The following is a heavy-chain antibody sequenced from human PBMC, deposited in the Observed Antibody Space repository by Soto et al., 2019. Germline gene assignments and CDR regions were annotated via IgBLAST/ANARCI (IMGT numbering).Heavy chain of an antibody. CDR1: GFTFSSYN. V-gene: IGHV3-21*01. Sequence: GXSLRLSCAASGFTFSSYNMNWVRQAPGKGLEWVSSISSSSSYIYYADSVKGRFTISRDNAKNSLYLQMNSLRAEDTAVYYCARDQSGIYLVSCYYYCYGKYFWGRGSSVTVS. CDR3: ARDQSGIYLVSCYYYCYGKYF. J-gene: IGHJ6*02. D-gene: IGHD1-26*01. CDR2: ISSSSSYI.